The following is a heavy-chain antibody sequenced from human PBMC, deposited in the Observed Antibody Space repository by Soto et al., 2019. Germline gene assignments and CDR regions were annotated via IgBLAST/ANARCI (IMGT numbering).Heavy chain of an antibody. J-gene: IGHJ4*02. Sequence: EVQLVESGGGLVKPGGSLRLSCAASGFTFSSYSMNWVRQAPGKGLEWVSSISSSSSYIYYADSVKGRFTISRDNAKNSLYLQMNSLRAGDTAVYYCAREQPGYSYGYGLGYWGQGTLVTVSS. CDR2: ISSSSSYI. CDR3: AREQPGYSYGYGLGY. V-gene: IGHV3-21*01. CDR1: GFTFSSYS. D-gene: IGHD5-18*01.